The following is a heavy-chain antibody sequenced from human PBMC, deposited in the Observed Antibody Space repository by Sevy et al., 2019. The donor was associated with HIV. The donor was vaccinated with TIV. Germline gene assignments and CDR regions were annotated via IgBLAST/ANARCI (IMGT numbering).Heavy chain of an antibody. CDR2: INPNDGVT. CDR3: ARLTTRPTSDLYGMDV. Sequence: ASVKVSCKASGYTFSDYYIHWVRQAPGQGLEWMAWINPNDGVTHYAQRFQGGVTLTRGTSVSTAHMELRGLRYDDTAIYYCARLTTRPTSDLYGMDVWGQGTPVTVSS. D-gene: IGHD4-17*01. CDR1: GYTFSDYY. V-gene: IGHV1-2*02. J-gene: IGHJ6*02.